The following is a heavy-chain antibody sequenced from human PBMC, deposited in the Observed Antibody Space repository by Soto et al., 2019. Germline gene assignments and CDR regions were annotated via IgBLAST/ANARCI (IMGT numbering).Heavy chain of an antibody. CDR2: INSDGSRT. D-gene: IGHD4-4*01. J-gene: IGHJ4*02. Sequence: RGSLRLSCAASGFTFTDYWTHWVRQAPGKGLVWVSRINSDGSRTSYADSVTGRFTISSDNAKNTLYLQTNSLRCEDTALYDAASETYRGSYFDDWGQGTLVTVSS. CDR1: GFTFTDYW. CDR3: ASETYRGSYFDD. V-gene: IGHV3-74*01.